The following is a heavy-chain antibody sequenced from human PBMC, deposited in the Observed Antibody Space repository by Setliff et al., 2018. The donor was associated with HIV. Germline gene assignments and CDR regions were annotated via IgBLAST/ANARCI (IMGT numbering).Heavy chain of an antibody. J-gene: IGHJ2*01. CDR1: GGSISSGDYY. Sequence: TLSLTCTVSGGSISSGDYYWTWIRQPPGKGLEWIGYIYNSGSTYYEPSLRGRVTISIDRSKDQFSLKLNSVTAADTAVYYCARETNASGSLTAYWYFDLWGRGTLVTVSS. CDR3: ARETNASGSLTAYWYFDL. V-gene: IGHV4-30-4*08. CDR2: IYNSGST. D-gene: IGHD3-10*01.